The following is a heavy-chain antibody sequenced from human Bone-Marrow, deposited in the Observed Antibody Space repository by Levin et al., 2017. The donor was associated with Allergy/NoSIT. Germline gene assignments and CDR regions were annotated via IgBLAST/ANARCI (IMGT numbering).Heavy chain of an antibody. J-gene: IGHJ4*02. D-gene: IGHD2-2*02. V-gene: IGHV3-23*01. CDR2: ISGSGGTR. CDR3: AKERTPYCSSSSCYMPDY. Sequence: ASVKVSCAASGFSFSSYAMSWVRQAPGKGLEWVSDISGSGGTRKYADSVKGRFTISRDNSKNKLYLQMNSLRAEDTAVYYCAKERTPYCSSSSCYMPDYWGQGTLVTVSS. CDR1: GFSFSSYA.